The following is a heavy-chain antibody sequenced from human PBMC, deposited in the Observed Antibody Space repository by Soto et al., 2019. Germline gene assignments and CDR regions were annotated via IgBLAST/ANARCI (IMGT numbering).Heavy chain of an antibody. Sequence: EVQLVESGGGLVQPGGSLRVSCAASGFTFSRYSMNWVRQAPGKGLEWLSYIDSSSKTIYYADSVKGRFIISRDNAKNSLYLQMNSLRDEDTAVYHCARRGVATIFGDSWGQGTLVTVSS. CDR2: IDSSSKTI. D-gene: IGHD5-12*01. V-gene: IGHV3-48*02. CDR3: ARRGVATIFGDS. J-gene: IGHJ4*02. CDR1: GFTFSRYS.